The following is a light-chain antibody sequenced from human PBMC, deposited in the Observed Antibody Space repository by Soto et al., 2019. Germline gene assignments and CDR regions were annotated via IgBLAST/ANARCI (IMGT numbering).Light chain of an antibody. CDR1: RTVFNF. Sequence: EIALTQSPATLSLSPWERATLSCRANRTVFNFLIWYQQKPGQAPRLLIYDASNRATDIPARFSGTGSGTDFRLTISSLEPEDFALYFCQQRASWPYTFGPGTKLEIK. CDR2: DAS. V-gene: IGKV3-11*01. CDR3: QQRASWPYT. J-gene: IGKJ2*01.